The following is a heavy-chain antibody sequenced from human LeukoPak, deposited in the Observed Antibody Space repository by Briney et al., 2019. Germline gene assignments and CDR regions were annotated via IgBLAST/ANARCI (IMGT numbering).Heavy chain of an antibody. Sequence: GGSLRLSCAASGFTFSSYWMHWVRQAPGKGLVWVSRIKSDGSSTSYADSVKGRFTISRDNARNTLYLQMNSLRAEDTAVYYCASAGVVTPRVYYYMDVWGKGTTVTVSS. CDR1: GFTFSSYW. V-gene: IGHV3-74*01. D-gene: IGHD4-23*01. CDR2: IKSDGSST. J-gene: IGHJ6*03. CDR3: ASAGVVTPRVYYYMDV.